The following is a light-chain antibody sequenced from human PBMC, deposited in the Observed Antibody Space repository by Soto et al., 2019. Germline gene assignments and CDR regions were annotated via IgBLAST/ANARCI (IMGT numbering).Light chain of an antibody. CDR2: KAS. Sequence: DIQMTQSPSTLSASVEDRDTNTCRASQSISVWLAWFQQKPGNAPKLLIYKASTLESGVPSRFSGSGSGTEFTLTISSLQPDDSATYYCQQYNNRWTFGQGTKVDIK. CDR3: QQYNNRWT. CDR1: QSISVW. J-gene: IGKJ1*01. V-gene: IGKV1-5*03.